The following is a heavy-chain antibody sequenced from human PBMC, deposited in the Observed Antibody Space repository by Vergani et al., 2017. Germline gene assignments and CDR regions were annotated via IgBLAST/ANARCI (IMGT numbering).Heavy chain of an antibody. Sequence: EVQLLESGGDLVQPGGSLRLSCAASGFTFNHYAMNWVRQAPGKGLEWVSGISGSGGSTYYAGSVKGRFTISRDSYKNTRYLQMNSLCAGDTAVYYCAKANPRNSGYDYLYYYHAMDVWGQGTTVTVSS. CDR3: AKANPRNSGYDYLYYYHAMDV. D-gene: IGHD5-12*01. J-gene: IGHJ6*02. V-gene: IGHV3-23*01. CDR2: ISGSGGST. CDR1: GFTFNHYA.